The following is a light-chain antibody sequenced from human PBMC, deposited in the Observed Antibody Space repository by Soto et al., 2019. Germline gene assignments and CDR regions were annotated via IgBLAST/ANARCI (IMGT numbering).Light chain of an antibody. J-gene: IGKJ5*01. V-gene: IGKV3-20*01. CDR3: QRYGVSPT. Sequence: EIVLTQSPVTLSLSPGERATLSCRASQTISNTFLAWYQQRPGQAPRLLIYVASVRAAGIPDRFSGSGSGEDFTLSISRLEPEVFAVYYCQRYGVSPTFGGGTRLEIK. CDR1: QTISNTF. CDR2: VAS.